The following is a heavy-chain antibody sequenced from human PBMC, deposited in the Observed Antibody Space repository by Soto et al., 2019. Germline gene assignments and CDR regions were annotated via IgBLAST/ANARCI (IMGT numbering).Heavy chain of an antibody. Sequence: PGGSLRLSCAASGFTFSDYAMSWVRQAPGKGLQWVSVICDSGDSTYYADSVKGRFTISRDRSKNTLYLQMNSLRAEDTAIYYCAKGRRNGCYFDGEHWGQGTLVTVSS. CDR2: ICDSGDST. J-gene: IGHJ4*02. CDR1: GFTFSDYA. V-gene: IGHV3-23*01. CDR3: AKGRRNGCYFDGEH. D-gene: IGHD2-15*01.